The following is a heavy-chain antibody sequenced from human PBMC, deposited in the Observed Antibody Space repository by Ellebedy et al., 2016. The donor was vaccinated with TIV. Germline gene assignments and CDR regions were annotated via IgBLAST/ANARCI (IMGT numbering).Heavy chain of an antibody. Sequence: GESLKISCAASGFTFSSYAMSWVRQAPGKGLEWVSAISGNGGHTHYADSVKGRFTISRDNSENTLYLQMNSLRAEDTAVYYCAKTASKGRGWRTPIDYWGQGTLVTVSS. V-gene: IGHV3-23*01. CDR3: AKTASKGRGWRTPIDY. CDR1: GFTFSSYA. CDR2: ISGNGGHT. D-gene: IGHD6-19*01. J-gene: IGHJ4*02.